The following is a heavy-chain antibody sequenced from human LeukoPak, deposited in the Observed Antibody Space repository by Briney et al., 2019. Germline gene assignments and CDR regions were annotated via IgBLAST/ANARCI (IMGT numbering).Heavy chain of an antibody. Sequence: PGGSLRLSCAASGFTFSSYGVSWVRQAPGKGLEWVSGISGSGHRTYYADSVKGRFTISGDNSKSTLYLQMNSLGAEDTAVYYCAKDWGEYFDYVWGSFTSFDSWGQGTLVTVSS. CDR2: ISGSGHRT. CDR3: AKDWGEYFDYVWGSFTSFDS. J-gene: IGHJ4*02. CDR1: GFTFSSYG. V-gene: IGHV3-23*01. D-gene: IGHD3-16*01.